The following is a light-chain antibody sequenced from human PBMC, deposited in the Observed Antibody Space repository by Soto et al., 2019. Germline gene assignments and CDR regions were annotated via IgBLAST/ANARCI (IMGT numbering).Light chain of an antibody. Sequence: VMTQSPATLSVSPGERVTLSCRASQSVSSNLAWYQQKPGQAPRLLIHGASTRATGIPARFRGSGSGTEFTLTISSLQSEDFAVYHCQQYNNWPESFGQGTKLEIK. V-gene: IGKV3-15*01. CDR3: QQYNNWPES. J-gene: IGKJ2*01. CDR1: QSVSSN. CDR2: GAS.